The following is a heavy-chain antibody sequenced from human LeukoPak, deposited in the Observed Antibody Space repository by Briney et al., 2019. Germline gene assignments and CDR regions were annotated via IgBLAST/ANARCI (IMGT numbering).Heavy chain of an antibody. J-gene: IGHJ4*02. D-gene: IGHD3-9*01. CDR2: IIPIFGTA. Sequence: ASVKVSCKASGGTFSSYAISWVRQAPGQGLEWMGGIIPIFGTANYAQKFQGRVTITTDESTSTAYMELSSLRSEDTAVYYCASGGANYDILTDLGAGMERDLDYWGQGTLVTVSS. V-gene: IGHV1-69*05. CDR1: GGTFSSYA. CDR3: ASGGANYDILTDLGAGMERDLDY.